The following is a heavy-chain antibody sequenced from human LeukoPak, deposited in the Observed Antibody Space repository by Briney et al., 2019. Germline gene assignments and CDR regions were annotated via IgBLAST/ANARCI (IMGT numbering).Heavy chain of an antibody. V-gene: IGHV3-33*01. D-gene: IGHD3-10*01. J-gene: IGHJ4*02. Sequence: GGPLRLLCAASGFPYSSYGEQWARQAPGKGGVGVEDIWYDGTNKYYADSVKGRFTNSRDKYKNPLYLQMYNLRAEDTAVYYYARARGSGSYYMDYWGQGTLVTDSS. CDR2: IWYDGTNK. CDR1: GFPYSSYG. CDR3: ARARGSGSYYMDY.